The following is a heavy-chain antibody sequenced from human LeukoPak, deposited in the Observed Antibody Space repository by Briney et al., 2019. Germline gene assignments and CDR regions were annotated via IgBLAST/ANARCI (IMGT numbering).Heavy chain of an antibody. J-gene: IGHJ4*02. CDR2: INPNSGGT. CDR3: ARDRARWAVAGTLSWGY. D-gene: IGHD6-19*01. CDR1: GYTFTGYY. Sequence: ASVKVSCKASGYTFTGYYMHWVRQAPGQGLEWMGWINPNSGGTNYAQKFQGRVTMPRDTSISTAYMELSRLRSEDTAVYYCARDRARWAVAGTLSWGYWGQVTLVTVSS. V-gene: IGHV1-2*02.